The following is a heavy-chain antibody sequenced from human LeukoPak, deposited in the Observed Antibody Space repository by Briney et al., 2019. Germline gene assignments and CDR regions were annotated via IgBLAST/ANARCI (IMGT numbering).Heavy chain of an antibody. CDR3: ARGGGLDV. V-gene: IGHV3-30*03. CDR1: GFTFSNYG. CDR2: ISYDGTNK. D-gene: IGHD3-16*01. Sequence: GGSLRLSCAASGFTFSNYGMHWVRQAPGKGLEWVAVISYDGTNKYYVDSVKGRFTISRDNAKNSLYLQMSNLRAEDTAVYFCARGGGLDVWGQGATVTVSS. J-gene: IGHJ6*02.